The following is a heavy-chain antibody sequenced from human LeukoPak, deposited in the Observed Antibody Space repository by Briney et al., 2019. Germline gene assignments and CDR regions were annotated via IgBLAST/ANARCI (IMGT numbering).Heavy chain of an antibody. CDR1: GLKVRDVW. CDR2: IKSKSDGGTT. V-gene: IGHV3-15*01. Sequence: GGSRRLSCGASGLKVRDVWMSWVRKAPGRGLEWLGRIKSKSDGGTTDYVAPVKGRFTISRDDSKNTVSLQMNSLKTEDTAVYYCTTDPRHWGQGTLVTVSS. J-gene: IGHJ4*02. CDR3: TTDPRH.